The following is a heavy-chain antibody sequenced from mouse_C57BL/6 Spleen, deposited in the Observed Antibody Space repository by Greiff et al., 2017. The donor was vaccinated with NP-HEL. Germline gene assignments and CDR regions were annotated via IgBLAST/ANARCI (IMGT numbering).Heavy chain of an antibody. CDR3: ARRDYGKRYYAMDY. J-gene: IGHJ4*01. Sequence: QVHVKQPGAELVQPGASVKMSCKASGYTFTSYWITWVKQRPGQGLEWIGDIYPGSGSTNYNEKFKSKATLTVDTSSSTAYMQLSSLTSEDSAVYYCARRDYGKRYYAMDYWGHGTSVTVSS. D-gene: IGHD2-1*01. CDR1: GYTFTSYW. CDR2: IYPGSGST. V-gene: IGHV1-55*01.